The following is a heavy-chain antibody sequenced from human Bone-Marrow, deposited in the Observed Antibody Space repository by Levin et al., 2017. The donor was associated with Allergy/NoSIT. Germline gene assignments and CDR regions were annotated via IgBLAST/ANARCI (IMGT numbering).Heavy chain of an antibody. CDR3: VARSNGMDV. CDR2: IYSGGSA. D-gene: IGHD5-12*01. J-gene: IGHJ6*02. V-gene: IGHV3-66*01. Sequence: GGSLRLSCAASEFIVRSNYMSWVRQAPGKGLDWVSVIYSGGSAYYAASVKGRFTISRDNSKNTLYLQMNSLIAEDTAVYYCVARSNGMDVWGQGTTVTVSS. CDR1: EFIVRSNY.